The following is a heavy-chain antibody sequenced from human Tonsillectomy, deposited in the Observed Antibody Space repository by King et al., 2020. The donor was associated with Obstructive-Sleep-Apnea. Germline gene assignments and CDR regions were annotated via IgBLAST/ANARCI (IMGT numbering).Heavy chain of an antibody. CDR1: GDSVSGNRAA. CDR2: TFYRSKWYN. Sequence: VQLQQSGPGLVKPSQTLSLTCAISGDSVSGNRAAWNWIRQSPSRGLEWLGRTFYRSKWYNDYAVSVKSRITIIPDTSRNQFSLHLKSVTPEDTAVYYCAREDTALITGIAYGMDVWGQGTMVTVSS. V-gene: IGHV6-1*01. D-gene: IGHD5-18*01. J-gene: IGHJ6*02. CDR3: AREDTALITGIAYGMDV.